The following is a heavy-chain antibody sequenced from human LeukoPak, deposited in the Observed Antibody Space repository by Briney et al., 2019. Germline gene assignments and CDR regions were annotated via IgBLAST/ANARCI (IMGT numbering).Heavy chain of an antibody. J-gene: IGHJ5*02. Sequence: ASVKVSCKASGYTFTGYYIHWVRQAPGQGPEWMGWINPNNGDTNYAPKFQGRVTMTRDTSISTAYMELSSLRSEDTAVYYCATVTYYDILTGYPDAHFGPWGQGTLVTVSS. CDR2: INPNNGDT. D-gene: IGHD3-9*01. V-gene: IGHV1-2*02. CDR1: GYTFTGYY. CDR3: ATVTYYDILTGYPDAHFGP.